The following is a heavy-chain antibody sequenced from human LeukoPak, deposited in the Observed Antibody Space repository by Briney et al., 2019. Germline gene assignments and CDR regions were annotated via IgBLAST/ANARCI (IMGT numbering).Heavy chain of an antibody. CDR2: INSYGDNT. D-gene: IGHD6-13*01. Sequence: GGSLRLSCAASGFTFSSYAMNWVRQAPGRGLEWVSGINSYGDNTYYADSGKGRFTISRYNSKNMLYLQMNNLRSEDAPTYDCAKSESSSSWGQGILVTVSS. V-gene: IGHV3-23*01. CDR1: GFTFSSYA. CDR3: AKSESSSS. J-gene: IGHJ4*02.